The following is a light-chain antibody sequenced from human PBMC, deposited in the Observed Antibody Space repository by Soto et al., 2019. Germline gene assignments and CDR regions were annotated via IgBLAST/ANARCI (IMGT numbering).Light chain of an antibody. CDR1: QSVSSY. J-gene: IGKJ3*01. CDR2: DAS. CDR3: QQRSNWPFT. Sequence: EIVLTQSPATLSLSPGERATLSCRASQSVSSYLAWYQQKPGQAPRLLIYDASNRATGIPARFSGSGSGTDFTLTISSLEPEDFALYYCQQRSNWPFTLGPGTKVDIK. V-gene: IGKV3-11*01.